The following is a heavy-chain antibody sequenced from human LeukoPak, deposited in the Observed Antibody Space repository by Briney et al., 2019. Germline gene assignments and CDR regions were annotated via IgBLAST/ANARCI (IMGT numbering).Heavy chain of an antibody. CDR3: ARDIGYGSGNYYPLDY. V-gene: IGHV1-69*13. CDR1: GGTFSIYA. J-gene: IGHJ4*02. Sequence: GASVKVSCKASGGTFSIYAISWVRQAPGQGLEWMGGIIPIFGTANYAQKFQGRVTITADESTSTAYMELSSLRSEDTAVYYCARDIGYGSGNYYPLDYWGQGTLVTVSS. D-gene: IGHD3-10*01. CDR2: IIPIFGTA.